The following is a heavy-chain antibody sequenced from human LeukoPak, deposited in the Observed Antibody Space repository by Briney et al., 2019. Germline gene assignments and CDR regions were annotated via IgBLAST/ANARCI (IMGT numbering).Heavy chain of an antibody. D-gene: IGHD1-26*01. CDR2: ISSSSSYI. CDR1: VFTFSSYS. J-gene: IGHJ5*02. V-gene: IGHV3-21*01. Sequence: PGGSLRLSCAASVFTFSSYSMNWVRQAPGKGLEWVSSISSSSSYIYYADSVKGRFTISRDNAKNSLYLQMNSLRAEDTAVYYCARDRSGSYPEGWFDPWGQGTLVTVSS. CDR3: ARDRSGSYPEGWFDP.